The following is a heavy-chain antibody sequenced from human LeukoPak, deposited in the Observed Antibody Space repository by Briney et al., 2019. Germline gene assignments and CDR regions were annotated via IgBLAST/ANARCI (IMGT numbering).Heavy chain of an antibody. CDR2: ISAYNGNT. CDR1: GYTFSSYG. V-gene: IGHV1-18*01. J-gene: IGHJ5*02. CDR3: ARGAPYRSDWFDP. D-gene: IGHD6-19*01. Sequence: ASVKVSCKASGYTFSSYGISWVRQAPGQGLEWMGWISAYNGNTNYAQKLQGRVTMTTDKSTSTAYMDLRSLRSDDTAVYYCARGAPYRSDWFDPWGQGTLVTVSS.